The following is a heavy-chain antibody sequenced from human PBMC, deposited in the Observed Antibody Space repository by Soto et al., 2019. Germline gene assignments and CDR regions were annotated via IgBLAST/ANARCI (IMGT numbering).Heavy chain of an antibody. V-gene: IGHV3-23*01. D-gene: IGHD6-25*01. CDR2: IRGSGPTT. CDR1: GFTFSSYA. Sequence: EVQLLESGGGLVQPGGSLRLSCAASGFTFSSYAMSWVRQASGKGLEWVSAIRGSGPTTYYAGSVRGRFTISRDNSKSTLYLQMNSLRAEDSAICYCAKYFAETGGASGWPWSFHFWGQGTLVTVSS. CDR3: AKYFAETGGASGWPWSFHF. J-gene: IGHJ4*02.